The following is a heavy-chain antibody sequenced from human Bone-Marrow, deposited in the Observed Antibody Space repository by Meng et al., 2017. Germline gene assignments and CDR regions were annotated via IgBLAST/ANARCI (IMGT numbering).Heavy chain of an antibody. Sequence: VQVVEAGGGLSQPGGSLRRSCAASVFTVSSNYMSWVRQAPGKGLEWVAVIHSGVSTYYADSVKGRFTISRDNSKNTLYLQMNSLRAEDTAVYYCARVIAAAGTRFIDYWGQGTLVTVSS. CDR2: IHSGVST. CDR1: VFTVSSNY. J-gene: IGHJ4*02. V-gene: IGHV3-53*01. D-gene: IGHD6-13*01. CDR3: ARVIAAAGTRFIDY.